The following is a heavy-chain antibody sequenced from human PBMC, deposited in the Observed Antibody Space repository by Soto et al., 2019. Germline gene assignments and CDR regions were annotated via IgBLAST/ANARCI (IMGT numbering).Heavy chain of an antibody. CDR2: ISASGET. D-gene: IGHD3-16*01. J-gene: IGHJ1*01. CDR1: GFTFSSYA. V-gene: IGHV3-23*01. Sequence: EVQLLESGGGLVQPGGSLRLSCAASGFTFSSYAMNWVRQAPGKGLEWVSAISASGETYYADSVKGRFTISRDNSKNTLSLQMHSRRAEDTAVYYCAKVLGYFHRWGQGTLVTVSS. CDR3: AKVLGYFHR.